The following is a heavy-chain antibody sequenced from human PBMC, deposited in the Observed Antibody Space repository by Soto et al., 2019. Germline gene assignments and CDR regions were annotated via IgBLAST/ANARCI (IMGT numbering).Heavy chain of an antibody. D-gene: IGHD2-2*01. CDR2: ISAYNGNT. Sequence: ASVKVSCKASGYTFTSYGISWVRQAPGQGLEWMGWISAYNGNTNYAQKLQGRVTMTTDTSTSTAYMELRSLRSDDTAVYYCARDRPRNCSSTSCYERYYYYYYGMDVWGQGTTVTVSS. CDR3: ARDRPRNCSSTSCYERYYYYYYGMDV. V-gene: IGHV1-18*01. J-gene: IGHJ6*02. CDR1: GYTFTSYG.